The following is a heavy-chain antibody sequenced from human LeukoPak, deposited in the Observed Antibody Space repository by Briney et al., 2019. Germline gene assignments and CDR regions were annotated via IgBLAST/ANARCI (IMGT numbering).Heavy chain of an antibody. CDR2: IYHSGST. D-gene: IGHD1-26*01. V-gene: IGHV4-38-2*02. CDR3: ARDGRDRPYAFDI. CDR1: GYSISSGYY. Sequence: SETLSPTCTVSGYSISSGYYWGWIRQPPGKGLEWIGSIYHSGSTYYNPSLKSRVTISVDTSKNQFSLKLSSVTAADTAVYYCARDGRDRPYAFDIWGQGTMVTVSS. J-gene: IGHJ3*02.